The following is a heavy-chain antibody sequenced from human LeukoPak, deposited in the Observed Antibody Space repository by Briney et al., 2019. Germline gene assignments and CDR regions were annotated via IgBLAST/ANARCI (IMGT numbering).Heavy chain of an antibody. CDR1: GFTFSSYW. CDR2: IKQDGSEK. J-gene: IGHJ4*02. V-gene: IGHV3-7*01. D-gene: IGHD6-13*01. CDR3: ARGSSWSGNDY. Sequence: GGSLRLSCAASGFTFSSYWMSWVRHAPGKGLEWVDNIKQDGSEKYYMDSVKGRFTISRDNAKNSLYLQMNSLRAEDTAVYYCARGSSWSGNDYWGQGTLVTVSS.